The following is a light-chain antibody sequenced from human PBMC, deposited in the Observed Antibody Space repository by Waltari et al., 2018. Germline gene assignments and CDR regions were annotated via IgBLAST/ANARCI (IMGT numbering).Light chain of an antibody. CDR3: CSYAGNGTYV. CDR1: SSDVGKYYY. V-gene: IGLV2-23*02. Sequence: QSALTQPASVSGSPGQSITVSCTGASSDVGKYYYVSWYQQPPGQAPKLMIYDFSKRPSGVSNRFAGSKSGHTASLTISGLQAEDEADYYCCSYAGNGTYVFGTGTKVTVL. CDR2: DFS. J-gene: IGLJ1*01.